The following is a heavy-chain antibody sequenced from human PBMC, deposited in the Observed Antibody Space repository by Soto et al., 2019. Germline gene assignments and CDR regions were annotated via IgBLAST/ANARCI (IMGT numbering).Heavy chain of an antibody. CDR3: AKDSNGQLVPYYYYYYGMDV. CDR2: ISWNSGSI. V-gene: IGHV3-9*01. D-gene: IGHD6-6*01. Sequence: GGSLRLSCAASGFTFDDYAMHWVRQAPGKGLEWVSGISWNSGSIGYADSVKGRFTISRDNAKNSLYLQMNSLRAEDTALYYCAKDSNGQLVPYYYYYYGMDVWGQGTTVTVSS. CDR1: GFTFDDYA. J-gene: IGHJ6*02.